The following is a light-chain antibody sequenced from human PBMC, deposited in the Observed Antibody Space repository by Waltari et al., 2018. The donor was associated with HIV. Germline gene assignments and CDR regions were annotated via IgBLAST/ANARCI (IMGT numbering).Light chain of an antibody. CDR2: RND. Sequence: SVVTQPPSASGTPGQRGTISCSGNTSNIGSNYVFWYQHLPGTAPKLLIPRNDQRPSGVPDRCSGSTSGTSASLAISGLRSEDEADYYGVKWDDSLRGVVFGGGTKVAVL. J-gene: IGLJ2*01. V-gene: IGLV1-47*01. CDR1: TSNIGSNY. CDR3: VKWDDSLRGVV.